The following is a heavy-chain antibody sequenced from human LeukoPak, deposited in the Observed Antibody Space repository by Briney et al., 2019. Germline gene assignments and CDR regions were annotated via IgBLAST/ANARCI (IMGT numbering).Heavy chain of an antibody. J-gene: IGHJ4*02. CDR3: ARVVYDSTSGGFDY. CDR1: VGSISSGSYY. V-gene: IGHV4-61*02. Sequence: PSETLSLTCTVSVGSISSGSYYWSWIRQPAGKGLEWIGRIYTSGSTNYNPSLKSRVTISVDTSKNQFSLKLSSVTAADTAVYYCARVVYDSTSGGFDYWGQGTLVTVSS. D-gene: IGHD3-22*01. CDR2: IYTSGST.